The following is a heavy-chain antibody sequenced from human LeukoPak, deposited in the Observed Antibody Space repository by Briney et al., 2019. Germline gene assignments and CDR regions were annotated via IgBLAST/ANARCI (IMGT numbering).Heavy chain of an antibody. CDR2: IYHSGST. CDR3: ARTPGDYGFDY. CDR1: GYSISSGYY. D-gene: IGHD4-17*01. Sequence: KPSETLSLTCAVSGYSISSGYYWGWIRQPPGQGLEWIGSIYHSGSTYYNPSLKSRVTISVDTSKNQFSLKLSSVTAADTAVYYRARTPGDYGFDYWGQGTLVTVSS. V-gene: IGHV4-38-2*01. J-gene: IGHJ4*02.